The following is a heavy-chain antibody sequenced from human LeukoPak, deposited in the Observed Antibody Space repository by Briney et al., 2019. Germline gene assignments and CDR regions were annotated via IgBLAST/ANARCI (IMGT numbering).Heavy chain of an antibody. V-gene: IGHV1-2*02. D-gene: IGHD6-13*01. CDR1: GYIFSEYY. CDR2: INPKSGDA. Sequence: GASVTVSCMASGYIFSEYYMHWVRQAPGQGREWLGWINPKSGDADYAQQFRGRVIMTRDTSINTDYMEMKREPSDDTAVYYCAGGAAAETSPLDFWGQGTLVIVS. CDR3: AGGAAAETSPLDF. J-gene: IGHJ4*02.